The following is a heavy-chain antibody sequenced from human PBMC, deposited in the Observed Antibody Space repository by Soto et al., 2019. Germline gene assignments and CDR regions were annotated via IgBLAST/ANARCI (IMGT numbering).Heavy chain of an antibody. Sequence: SETLSLTCAVYGGSVNGYYWNWIRQPAGKGLEWIGRVSTNGATNYNPSLESRVTMSVDTSKNQFSLKLTSVTAADTAVYFCARADYEILTGSYAMDVWGQGTTVTVSS. V-gene: IGHV4-59*10. J-gene: IGHJ6*02. CDR3: ARADYEILTGSYAMDV. CDR2: VSTNGAT. D-gene: IGHD3-9*01. CDR1: GGSVNGYY.